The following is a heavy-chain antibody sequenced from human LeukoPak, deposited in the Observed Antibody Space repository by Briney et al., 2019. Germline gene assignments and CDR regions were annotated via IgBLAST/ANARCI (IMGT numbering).Heavy chain of an antibody. Sequence: PGGSLRLSCAASGFTFSSYAMRWVRQAPGKGLEWVSAISGSGGSTYYADSVKGRFTISRDNAKNSLYLQMNSLRAEDTAVYYCASKDCSSTSCYLSPGYWGQGTLVTVSS. J-gene: IGHJ4*02. CDR2: ISGSGGST. V-gene: IGHV3-23*01. CDR3: ASKDCSSTSCYLSPGY. CDR1: GFTFSSYA. D-gene: IGHD2-2*01.